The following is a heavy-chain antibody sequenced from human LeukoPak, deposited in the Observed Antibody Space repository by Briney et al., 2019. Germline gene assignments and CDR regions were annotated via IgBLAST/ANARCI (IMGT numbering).Heavy chain of an antibody. J-gene: IGHJ4*02. CDR2: INHSGST. CDR1: GGSFSGYY. V-gene: IGHV4-34*01. Sequence: PSETLSLACAVYGGSFSGYYWSWIRQPPGKGLEWIGEINHSGSTNYNPSLKSRVTISVDTSKNQFSLKLSSVTAADTAVYYCARFRTYYDYVWGSYRPYYYFDYWGQGTLVTVSS. D-gene: IGHD3-16*02. CDR3: ARFRTYYDYVWGSYRPYYYFDY.